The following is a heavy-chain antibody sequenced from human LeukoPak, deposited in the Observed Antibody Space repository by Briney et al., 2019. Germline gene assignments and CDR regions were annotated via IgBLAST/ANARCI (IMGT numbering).Heavy chain of an antibody. D-gene: IGHD1-20*01. CDR1: GGSINNYY. CDR3: ARGYNWNY. V-gene: IGHV4-34*01. J-gene: IGHJ4*02. Sequence: PSETLSLTCTVSGGSINNYYWSWIRQPPGKGLEWIGEINHSGSTNYNPSLKSRVTISVDTSKNQFSLKLSSVTAADTAVYYCARGYNWNYWGQGTLVTVSS. CDR2: INHSGST.